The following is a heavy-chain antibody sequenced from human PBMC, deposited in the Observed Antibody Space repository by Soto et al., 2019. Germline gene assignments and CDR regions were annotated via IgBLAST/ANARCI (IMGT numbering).Heavy chain of an antibody. D-gene: IGHD2-2*01. V-gene: IGHV1-2*04. J-gene: IGHJ6*03. CDR3: ARGDIVVVPAAMPKYYYYMDV. CDR2: INPNSGGT. CDR1: GYTFTGYY. Sequence: TSVKVSCKASGYTFTGYYMHWVRRAPGQGLEWMGWINPNSGGTNYAQKFQGWVTMTRDTSISTAYMELSRLRSDDTAVYYCARGDIVVVPAAMPKYYYYMDVWGKGTTVTVSS.